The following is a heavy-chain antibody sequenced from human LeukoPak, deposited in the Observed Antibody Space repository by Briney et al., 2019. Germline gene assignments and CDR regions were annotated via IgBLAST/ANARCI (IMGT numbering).Heavy chain of an antibody. J-gene: IGHJ4*02. D-gene: IGHD4-23*01. V-gene: IGHV3-74*01. CDR2: INSDGGST. CDR1: GFTFSSHW. Sequence: PGGSLRLSCAASGFTFSSHWMHWVRQPPGKGLVWVSRINSDGGSTTYAASVTGRFTISRDNAKNTVYLQMNSLRAEDTAVYYCARDLPPGGYWGQGALVTVSS. CDR3: ARDLPPGGY.